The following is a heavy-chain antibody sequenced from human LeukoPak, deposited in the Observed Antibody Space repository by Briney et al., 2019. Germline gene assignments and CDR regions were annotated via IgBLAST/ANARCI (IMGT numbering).Heavy chain of an antibody. V-gene: IGHV1-69*13. CDR2: ITPIFGTA. J-gene: IGHJ6*02. CDR1: GGTFRSNA. CDR3: ARHYYYDSSGYYNYYYYGMDV. D-gene: IGHD3-22*01. Sequence: SVKVSCKASGGTFRSNAISWVRQDPGQGREWMGGITPIFGTANYAQKFQGRVTITADESTSTAYMELSSLRSEDTAVYYCARHYYYDSSGYYNYYYYGMDVWGQGTTVTVSS.